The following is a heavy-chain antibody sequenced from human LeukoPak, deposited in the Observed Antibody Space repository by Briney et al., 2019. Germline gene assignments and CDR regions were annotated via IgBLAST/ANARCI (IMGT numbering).Heavy chain of an antibody. V-gene: IGHV3-43*02. Sequence: PGGSLRLSCAASGFNFDDYAMHWVRQAPGKGLEWVSLIRGDGYSTYYADSMKGRFSISRDNAKNSLYLQMNSLRAEDTAVYYCASSGSSGSVFFDSWGQGTLVTVSS. D-gene: IGHD6-19*01. J-gene: IGHJ4*02. CDR1: GFNFDDYA. CDR2: IRGDGYST. CDR3: ASSGSSGSVFFDS.